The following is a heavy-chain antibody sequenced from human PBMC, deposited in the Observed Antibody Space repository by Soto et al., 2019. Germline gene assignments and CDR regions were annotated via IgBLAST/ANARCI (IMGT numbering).Heavy chain of an antibody. Sequence: GGSLRLSCATSGFIFSDFAMTWVRQAPGMGLEWVSAMSGANEDRGYAVSVKGRFTISRDNSKNTLYLQLNSLRAEDTAIYYCAKDGGDGYHRLGWGQGTLVTVSS. D-gene: IGHD3-16*01. J-gene: IGHJ4*02. V-gene: IGHV3-23*01. CDR2: MSGANEDR. CDR3: AKDGGDGYHRLG. CDR1: GFIFSDFA.